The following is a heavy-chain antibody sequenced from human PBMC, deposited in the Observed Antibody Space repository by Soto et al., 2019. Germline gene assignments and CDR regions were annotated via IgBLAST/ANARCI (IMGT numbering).Heavy chain of an antibody. CDR1: GFTFSRYA. V-gene: IGHV3-23*01. CDR3: ANDQGSSWLGYFQH. CDR2: ISGSGGST. J-gene: IGHJ1*01. Sequence: GGTLRLSCAASGFTFSRYAMSWVRQAPGKGLKWVSAISGSGGSTYYADSAKGRFTISRDNSKNTPYLQMNSLRAEDTAVYYCANDQGSSWLGYFQHRGQGTLVTVSS. D-gene: IGHD6-13*01.